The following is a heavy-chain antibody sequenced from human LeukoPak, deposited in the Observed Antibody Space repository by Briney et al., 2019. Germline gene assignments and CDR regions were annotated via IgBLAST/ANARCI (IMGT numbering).Heavy chain of an antibody. D-gene: IGHD2-15*01. CDR1: RYTFTDYY. CDR2: INPNSGAT. V-gene: IGHV1-2*02. Sequence: ASVKVSCKASRYTFTDYYMHWVRQAPGQGLEWMGWINPNSGATNYAQKFQGRVTMTRDTSISTAYMELSSLRSDDTAVYYCASSLLIAYGVDVWGQGSTVTVSS. J-gene: IGHJ6*02. CDR3: ASSLLIAYGVDV.